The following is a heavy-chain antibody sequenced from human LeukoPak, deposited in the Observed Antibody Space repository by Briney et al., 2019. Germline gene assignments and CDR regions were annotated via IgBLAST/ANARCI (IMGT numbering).Heavy chain of an antibody. V-gene: IGHV2-70*11. D-gene: IGHD2-2*01. CDR2: IDWDDDK. Sequence: ESGPTLVNPTQTLTLTCTFSGFSLSTSGMCVSCIRQPPGKALEWLARIDWDDDKYYSTSLKTRLTISKDTSKNQVVLTMTNMDPVDTATYYCARGYCSSTSCRIDYWGQGTLVTVSS. J-gene: IGHJ4*02. CDR3: ARGYCSSTSCRIDY. CDR1: GFSLSTSGMC.